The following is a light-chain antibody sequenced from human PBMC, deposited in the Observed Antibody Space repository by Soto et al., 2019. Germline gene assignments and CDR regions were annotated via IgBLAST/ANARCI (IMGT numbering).Light chain of an antibody. V-gene: IGKV1-9*01. CDR2: GAS. CDR3: QQFNAYPLT. Sequence: DIPLTQSPSFLSASVGDRVTISCRASQGISDYLAWYQQKPGKATKLLIYGASTLQSGVPSRFSGSASGTEFTLTISSLQPEDFATYFCQQFNAYPLTFGGGTKLEIK. CDR1: QGISDY. J-gene: IGKJ4*01.